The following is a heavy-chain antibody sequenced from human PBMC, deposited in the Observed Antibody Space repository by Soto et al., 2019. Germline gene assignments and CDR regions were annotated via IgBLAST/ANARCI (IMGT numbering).Heavy chain of an antibody. CDR2: ISSSSSYI. J-gene: IGHJ6*02. V-gene: IGHV3-21*01. D-gene: IGHD3-10*01. Sequence: GGALRLSCAAYGFTFSSYSMNWVRQAPGKGLEWVSSISSSSSYIYYADSVKGRFTISRDNAKNSLYLQMYSLRAEDTAVYYCAKAWFGTYGMDVWGQGTTVTVSS. CDR1: GFTFSSYS. CDR3: AKAWFGTYGMDV.